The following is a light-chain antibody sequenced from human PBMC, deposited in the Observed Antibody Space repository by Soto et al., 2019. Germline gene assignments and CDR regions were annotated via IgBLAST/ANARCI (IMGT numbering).Light chain of an antibody. J-gene: IGKJ1*01. V-gene: IGKV1-39*01. Sequence: DIQMTQSPSSLSASVGDRVTITCRSSQTINNYLNWYLQRPVKAPVLLLYSTSTLQNGTPSRFSGRGSGTDFKLTISNLQPEDFATYYYQQFYGAPQTFGHGTRVDI. CDR1: QTINNY. CDR2: STS. CDR3: QQFYGAPQT.